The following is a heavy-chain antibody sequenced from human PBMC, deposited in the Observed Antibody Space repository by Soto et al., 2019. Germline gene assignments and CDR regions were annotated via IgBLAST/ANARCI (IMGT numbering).Heavy chain of an antibody. J-gene: IGHJ4*02. CDR1: GFTFSSYG. Sequence: QVQLVESGGGVVQPGRSLRLSCAASGFTFSSYGMHWVRQAPGKGLEWVAVIWYDGSNKYYADPVKGRFTISRDNSKNTLYLQMNSLRAEDTAVYYCASISGSYYSVDYWGQGTLVTVSS. D-gene: IGHD1-26*01. CDR3: ASISGSYYSVDY. V-gene: IGHV3-33*01. CDR2: IWYDGSNK.